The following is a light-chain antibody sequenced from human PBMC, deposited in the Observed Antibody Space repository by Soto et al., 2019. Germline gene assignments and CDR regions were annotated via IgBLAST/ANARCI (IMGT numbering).Light chain of an antibody. V-gene: IGKV3-15*01. J-gene: IGKJ3*01. CDR1: QSVSSS. CDR2: DVS. CDR3: QQYKNWPGT. Sequence: EIVMTQSPATLSVSLGERTTLSCRASQSVSSSLVWYQQKPGQAPRLLMYDVSTRATGIPDRFSGSGSGTEFTLTISSLQSEDFAVYYCQQYKNWPGTFGPGTKVNIK.